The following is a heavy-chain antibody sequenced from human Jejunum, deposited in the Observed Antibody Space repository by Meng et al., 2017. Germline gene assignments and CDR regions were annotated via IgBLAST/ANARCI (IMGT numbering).Heavy chain of an antibody. CDR3: ARASYSYDSWFDP. J-gene: IGHJ5*02. V-gene: IGHV4-39*01. D-gene: IGHD5-18*01. CDR2: IYYNGKS. CDR1: GGSISSRSYY. Sequence: QLQLQESGPGLVKPSETLSLSCTVSGGSISSRSYYWVWIRQSPGKGLEWIGHIYYNGKSYYNPSLKSRVTMSVDTSRSQFSLNLNTVTAADTAVYYCARASYSYDSWFDPWGQGTLVTVSS.